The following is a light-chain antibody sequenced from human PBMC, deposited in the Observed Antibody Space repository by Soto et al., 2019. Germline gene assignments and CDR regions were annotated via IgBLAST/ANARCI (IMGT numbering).Light chain of an antibody. J-gene: IGLJ1*01. CDR1: SSDVGGYNY. Sequence: QSVLTQHASVSGSPGQSITISCTGASSDVGGYNYVSWYQQHPGKAPKLMIYEVSNRPSGVSNRFSGSKSGNTASLTISGLQAEDEADYYCSSYTSSSTPLVFGTGTKVT. CDR2: EVS. CDR3: SSYTSSSTPLV. V-gene: IGLV2-14*01.